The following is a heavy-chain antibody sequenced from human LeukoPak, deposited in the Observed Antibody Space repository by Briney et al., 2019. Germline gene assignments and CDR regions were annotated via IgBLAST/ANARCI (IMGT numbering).Heavy chain of an antibody. CDR2: ISGGGDIT. CDR1: GFTFSSFG. CDR3: ARILDSAWGELGY. Sequence: GGTLRLSCAASGFTFSSFGMNWVRQAPGKGLEWVSTISGGGDITYYPDSVKGRFTISRDNSKNTLYLQMNSLRAEDTAVYYCARILDSAWGELGYWGQGTLVTVSS. J-gene: IGHJ4*02. D-gene: IGHD6-19*01. V-gene: IGHV3-23*01.